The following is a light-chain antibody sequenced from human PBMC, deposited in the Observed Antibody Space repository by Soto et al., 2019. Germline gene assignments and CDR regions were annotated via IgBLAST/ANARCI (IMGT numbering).Light chain of an antibody. CDR1: QSISSW. CDR3: QQYNSYPRT. Sequence: DIQMTQSPSTLSASVGDRVTITCRASQSISSWLAWYQQKPGKAPKLLIYKASSLESGVPSRFSGSASGTEFTLTISSLQPYDFATYYCQQYNSYPRTFGQGPKVDIK. J-gene: IGKJ1*01. CDR2: KAS. V-gene: IGKV1-5*03.